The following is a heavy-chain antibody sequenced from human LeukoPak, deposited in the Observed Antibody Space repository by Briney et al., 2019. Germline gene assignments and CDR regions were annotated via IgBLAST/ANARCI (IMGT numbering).Heavy chain of an antibody. CDR1: GGSISSYY. Sequence: PSETLSLTCTVSGGSISSYYWSWIRQPPGKGLEWIGYIYYSGSANYNPSLKSRVTISVDTSKNQFSLKLSSVTAADTAVYYCARGGYYGSGNDFRFDPWGQGTLVTVSS. J-gene: IGHJ5*02. V-gene: IGHV4-59*01. CDR3: ARGGYYGSGNDFRFDP. CDR2: IYYSGSA. D-gene: IGHD3-10*01.